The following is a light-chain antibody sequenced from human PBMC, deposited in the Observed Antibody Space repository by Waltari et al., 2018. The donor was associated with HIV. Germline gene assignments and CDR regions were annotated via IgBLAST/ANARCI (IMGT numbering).Light chain of an antibody. V-gene: IGLV9-49*01. J-gene: IGLJ3*02. CDR2: VGTGGIVG. Sequence: QPVLTQPPSASASPGASVTLTCTLSSGYSNYKVDWYQQRPGKGPRFVMRVGTGGIVGSKGDGIPDRFSVLGSGLNRYLTIKNIQEEDESDYHCGADHGSGSNFVSVFGGGTKLTVL. CDR1: SGYSNYK. CDR3: GADHGSGSNFVSV.